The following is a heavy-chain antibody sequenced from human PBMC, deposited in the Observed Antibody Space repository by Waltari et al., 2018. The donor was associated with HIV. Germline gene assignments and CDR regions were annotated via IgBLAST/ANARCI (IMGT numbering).Heavy chain of an antibody. J-gene: IGHJ5*02. CDR1: GGSISSSSYY. CDR2: IYYSGST. V-gene: IGHV4-39*01. Sequence: QPQLQESGPGLVKPSETLSPTCTVSGGSISSSSYYWGWIRQPPGKGLDWSGSIYYSGSTYYNPSLKSRVTISVDTSKNQFSLKLSSVTAADTAVYYCARAGYSSGWYRFDPWGQGTLVTVSS. CDR3: ARAGYSSGWYRFDP. D-gene: IGHD6-19*01.